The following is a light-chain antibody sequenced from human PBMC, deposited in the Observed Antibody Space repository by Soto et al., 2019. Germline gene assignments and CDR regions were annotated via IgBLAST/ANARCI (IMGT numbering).Light chain of an antibody. J-gene: IGKJ2*01. CDR2: GAS. V-gene: IGKV3-20*01. CDR3: QQNGSSPMYT. Sequence: EIVLTQSPGTLSLSPGERATLSCRASQSVSSSYLAWYQQKPGQAPRLLIYGASSRTTGIPDRFSGSGSGTDFTLPISRLEPEDFAVYYCQQNGSSPMYTFGQGTKLEIK. CDR1: QSVSSSY.